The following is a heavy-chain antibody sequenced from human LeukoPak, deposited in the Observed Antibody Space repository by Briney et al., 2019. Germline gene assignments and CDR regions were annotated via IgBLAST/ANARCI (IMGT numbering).Heavy chain of an antibody. CDR1: GFTFSSYS. V-gene: IGHV3-21*01. J-gene: IGHJ4*02. Sequence: GGSLRFSCSASGFTFSSYSMNWVRQAPGKGLEWVSSISSSSSYIYYADSVKGRFTISRDNAKNSLYLQMNSLRAEDTAVYYCAREGVNYYGSGSYPRTLDYWGQGTLVTVSS. CDR3: AREGVNYYGSGSYPRTLDY. CDR2: ISSSSSYI. D-gene: IGHD3-10*01.